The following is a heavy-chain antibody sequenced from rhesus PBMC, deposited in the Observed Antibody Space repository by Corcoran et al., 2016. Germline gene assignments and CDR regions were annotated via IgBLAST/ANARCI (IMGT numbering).Heavy chain of an antibody. CDR3: ARVGSSWSEWDTVGTEWYFDL. D-gene: IGHD5-42*01. V-gene: IGHV4S14*01. CDR1: GYSISSGYY. Sequence: QVQLQESGPGLVKPSETLSLTCAVSGYSISSGYYWGWIRQPPGKGLEWIGCIYGRGGSNYLNPSLNSRVTLSVDTSKNQFSLKLSSVTAADTAVYYCARVGSSWSEWDTVGTEWYFDLWGPGTPITISS. CDR2: IYGRGGSN. J-gene: IGHJ2*01.